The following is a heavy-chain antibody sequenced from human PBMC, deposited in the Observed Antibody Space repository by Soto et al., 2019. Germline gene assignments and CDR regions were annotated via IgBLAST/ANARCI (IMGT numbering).Heavy chain of an antibody. D-gene: IGHD6-6*01. J-gene: IGHJ4*02. CDR2: ISTSIDAT. V-gene: IGHV3-23*01. Sequence: GGSLRLSCAASGVAFSNYAMHWVRQAPGKGLEWVSSISTSIDATYYADSVKGRFTISRDDSKNTLYLQMNSLRAEDSAVYYCAKDRTVAARNFDYWGQGTQVTVSS. CDR1: GVAFSNYA. CDR3: AKDRTVAARNFDY.